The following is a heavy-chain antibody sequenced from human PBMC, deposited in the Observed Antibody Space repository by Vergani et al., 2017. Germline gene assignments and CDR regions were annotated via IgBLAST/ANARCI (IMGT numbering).Heavy chain of an antibody. Sequence: VQLVESGGGLVKPGGSLRLSCAASGFTFSSYGMHWVRQAPGKGLEWVAVISYDGSNKYYADSVKGRFTISRDNSKNTLYLQMNSLRAEDTAVYYCARDLGRWYSGSQEGFDPWGQGTLVTVSS. D-gene: IGHD1-26*01. J-gene: IGHJ5*02. V-gene: IGHV3-30*19. CDR1: GFTFSSYG. CDR2: ISYDGSNK. CDR3: ARDLGRWYSGSQEGFDP.